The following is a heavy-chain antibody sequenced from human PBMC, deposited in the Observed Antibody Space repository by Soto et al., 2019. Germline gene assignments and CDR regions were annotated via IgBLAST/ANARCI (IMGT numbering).Heavy chain of an antibody. D-gene: IGHD2-2*01. CDR1: GGSISSGGYY. J-gene: IGHJ3*02. V-gene: IGHV4-31*03. CDR2: IYYSGST. Sequence: QVQLQESGPGLVKPSQTLSLTCTVSGGSISSGGYYWSWIRQHPGKGLEWIGYIYYSGSTYYNPSLKSRVTISVDTSKNQFSLKLSSVTAADTAVYYCARSGYCSSTSCYAGVAFDIWGQGTMVTVSS. CDR3: ARSGYCSSTSCYAGVAFDI.